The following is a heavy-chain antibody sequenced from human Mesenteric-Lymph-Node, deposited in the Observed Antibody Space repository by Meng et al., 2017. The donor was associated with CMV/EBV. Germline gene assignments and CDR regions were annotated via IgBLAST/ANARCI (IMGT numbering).Heavy chain of an antibody. CDR2: IRSKGDSYAT. J-gene: IGHJ4*02. D-gene: IGHD3-10*01. Sequence: GGSLRLSCAASGFTFSDHYMDWVRQAPGKGLEWVGRIRSKGDSYATYYAASVKGRFTISRDDSKNSLYLQMNSLKTEDTAVYYCARGTGYGSGNKNDYWGQGTLVTVSS. CDR1: GFTFSDHY. CDR3: ARGTGYGSGNKNDY. V-gene: IGHV3-72*01.